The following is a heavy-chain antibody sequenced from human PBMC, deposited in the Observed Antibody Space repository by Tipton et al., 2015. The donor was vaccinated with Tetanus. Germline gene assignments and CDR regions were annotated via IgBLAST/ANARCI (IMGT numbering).Heavy chain of an antibody. CDR3: AKQQWGTSHSNYDI. J-gene: IGHJ4*02. V-gene: IGHV5-51*01. D-gene: IGHD4-11*01. CDR1: GYTFETRW. Sequence: QLVQSGAEVRKPGESLRISCQASGYTFETRWIAWVRQKPGKGLEWIGIVYPGDSDAKYSPSFEGQVSISVDKSVTTAYLHWSSLKASDTAIYYCAKQQWGTSHSNYDIWGQGTLVTVSS. CDR2: VYPGDSDA.